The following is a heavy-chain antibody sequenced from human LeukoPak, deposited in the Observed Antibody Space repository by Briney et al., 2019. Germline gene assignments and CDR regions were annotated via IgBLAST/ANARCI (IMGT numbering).Heavy chain of an antibody. D-gene: IGHD5-18*01. CDR2: ISYDGSNK. V-gene: IGHV3-30*18. J-gene: IGHJ4*02. CDR3: AKDRGYSYGFYFDY. CDR1: GFTFSSYG. Sequence: QPGRSLRLSCAASGFTFSSYGMHWVRQAPGKGLEWVAVISYDGSNKYYADSVKGRFTISRDNSKNTLYLQMNSLRAEDTAVYYCAKDRGYSYGFYFDYWGQGTLVTVSS.